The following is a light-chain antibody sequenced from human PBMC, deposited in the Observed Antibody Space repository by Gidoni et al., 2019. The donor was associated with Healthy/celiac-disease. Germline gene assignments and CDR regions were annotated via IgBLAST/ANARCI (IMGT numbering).Light chain of an antibody. CDR2: GNS. Sequence: QSVLRQPPSVSGASGQRVPISCTGSSSNIGAGYDVHWYQQLPGTAPKRLIYGNSNRPSGVPDRFSGSKSGTSASLAITGLQAEDEADYYCQSYDSSLSGPWVFGGGTKLTVL. CDR1: SSNIGAGYD. CDR3: QSYDSSLSGPWV. J-gene: IGLJ3*02. V-gene: IGLV1-40*01.